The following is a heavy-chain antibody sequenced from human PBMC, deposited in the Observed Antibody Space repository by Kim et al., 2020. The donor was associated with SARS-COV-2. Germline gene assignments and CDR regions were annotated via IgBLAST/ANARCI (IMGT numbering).Heavy chain of an antibody. CDR2: ISWDGGST. J-gene: IGHJ6*02. Sequence: GGSLRLSCAASGFTFDDYTMHWVRQAPGKGLEWVSLISWDGGSTYYADSVKGRFTISRDNSKNSLYLQMNSLRTEDTALYYCAKGVHYGMDVWGQGTTVTVSS. CDR3: AKGVHYGMDV. V-gene: IGHV3-43*01. CDR1: GFTFDDYT. D-gene: IGHD2-2*01.